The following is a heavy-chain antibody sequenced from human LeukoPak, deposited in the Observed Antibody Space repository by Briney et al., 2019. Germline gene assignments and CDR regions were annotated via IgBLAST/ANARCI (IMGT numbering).Heavy chain of an antibody. D-gene: IGHD5-12*01. CDR3: AKDGYSGNDGL. CDR1: GGSISSYY. Sequence: SETLSLTCTVSGGSISSYYWSWIRQPPGKGLEWIGYIYHSGSTNYNPSLKSRVTISVDTSKNQFSLRLSSVTAADTAVYYCAKDGYSGNDGLWGQGTLVTVSS. J-gene: IGHJ4*02. V-gene: IGHV4-59*01. CDR2: IYHSGST.